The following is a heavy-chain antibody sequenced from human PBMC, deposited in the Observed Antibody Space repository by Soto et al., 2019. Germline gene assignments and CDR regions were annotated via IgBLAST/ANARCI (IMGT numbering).Heavy chain of an antibody. CDR3: AHSWVAARPFLDCGMDV. J-gene: IGHJ6*02. V-gene: IGHV2-5*02. CDR1: GFSLSTSGVG. Sequence: QITLKESGPTLVKPTQTLTLTCTFSGFSLSTSGVGVGWIRQPPGKALEWLALIYWDDDKRYSPSLKSRLTITMDTSKNPVVLTMTDMDPVDTATYYCAHSWVAARPFLDCGMDVWGQGTTVTVSS. CDR2: IYWDDDK. D-gene: IGHD6-6*01.